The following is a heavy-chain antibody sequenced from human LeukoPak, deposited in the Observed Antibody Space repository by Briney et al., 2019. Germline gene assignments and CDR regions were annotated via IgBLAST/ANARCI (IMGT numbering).Heavy chain of an antibody. J-gene: IGHJ4*02. CDR2: INHSGST. CDR3: ARGHEYFDWLSY. CDR1: GFTFSTFA. D-gene: IGHD3-9*01. V-gene: IGHV4-34*01. Sequence: GSLRLSCAASGFTFSTFAMSWVRQAPGKGLEWIGEINHSGSTNYNPSLKSRVTISVDTSKNQFSLKLSSVTAADTAVYYCARGHEYFDWLSYWGQGTLVTVSS.